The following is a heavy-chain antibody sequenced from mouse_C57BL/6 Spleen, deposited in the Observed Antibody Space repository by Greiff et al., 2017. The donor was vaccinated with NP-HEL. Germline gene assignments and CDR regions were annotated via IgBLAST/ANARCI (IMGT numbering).Heavy chain of an antibody. J-gene: IGHJ3*01. D-gene: IGHD2-3*01. CDR2: IDPSDSYT. V-gene: IGHV1-50*01. CDR1: GYTFTSYW. Sequence: VQLQQSGAELVKPGASVKLSCKASGYTFTSYWMQWVKQRPGQGLEWIGEIDPSDSYTNYNQKFKGKATLTVDTSSSTAYMQLSSLTSEDSAVYYCARGDDGYYESYWGQGTLVTVSA. CDR3: ARGDDGYYESY.